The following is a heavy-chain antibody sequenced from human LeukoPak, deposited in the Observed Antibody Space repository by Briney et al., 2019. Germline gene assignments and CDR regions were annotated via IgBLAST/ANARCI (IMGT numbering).Heavy chain of an antibody. CDR3: AKDRGYDYGGNTWFDY. J-gene: IGHJ4*02. D-gene: IGHD4-23*01. Sequence: GGSLRLSCAASGFTFSSYAMTWVRQAPGKGLEWVSAISGSGDSTYYPDSVKGRFTISRDNSKNTLYLQMKSLRAEDTAMYYCAKDRGYDYGGNTWFDYWGQGTLVTVSS. CDR1: GFTFSSYA. V-gene: IGHV3-23*01. CDR2: ISGSGDST.